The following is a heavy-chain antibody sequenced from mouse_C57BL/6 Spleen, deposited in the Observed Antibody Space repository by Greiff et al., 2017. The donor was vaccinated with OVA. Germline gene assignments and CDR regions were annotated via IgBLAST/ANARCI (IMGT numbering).Heavy chain of an antibody. V-gene: IGHV5-9*01. J-gene: IGHJ3*01. CDR2: ISGGGGNT. CDR3: ARHRYGSSYDGFAC. D-gene: IGHD1-1*01. Sequence: EVQGVESGGGLVKPGGSLKLSCAASGFTFSSYTMSWVRQTPEKRLEWVATISGGGGNTYYPDSVKGRFTISRDNAKNTLYLQMSSLRSEDTALYYCARHRYGSSYDGFACWGQGTLVTVAA. CDR1: GFTFSSYT.